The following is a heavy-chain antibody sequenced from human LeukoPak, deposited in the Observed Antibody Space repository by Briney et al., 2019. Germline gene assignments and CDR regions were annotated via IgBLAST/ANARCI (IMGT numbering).Heavy chain of an antibody. Sequence: GGPLRLSCAASGFTFSSYAMSWVRQAPGKGLEWVSAISGSGDNTYYADSVKGRFAISRDNSKNTLYLQMNSLRAEDTAIYYCAKENSATTFDYWGQGTLVTVSS. CDR3: AKENSATTFDY. CDR2: ISGSGDNT. J-gene: IGHJ4*02. V-gene: IGHV3-23*01. CDR1: GFTFSSYA. D-gene: IGHD4-17*01.